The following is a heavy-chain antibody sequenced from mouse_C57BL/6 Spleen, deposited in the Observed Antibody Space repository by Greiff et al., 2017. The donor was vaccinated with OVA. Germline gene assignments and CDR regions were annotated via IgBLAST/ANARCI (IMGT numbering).Heavy chain of an antibody. CDR3: ARWWLPSMDY. D-gene: IGHD1-1*02. CDR1: GYSFTGYY. CDR2: INPSTGGT. J-gene: IGHJ4*01. V-gene: IGHV1-42*01. Sequence: VQLQQSGPELVKPWASVKISCKASGYSFTGYYMNWVKQSPEKSLEWIGEINPSTGGTTYNQKFKAKATLTVDKSSSTAYMQLKSLTSEDSAVYYCARWWLPSMDYWGQGTSVTVSS.